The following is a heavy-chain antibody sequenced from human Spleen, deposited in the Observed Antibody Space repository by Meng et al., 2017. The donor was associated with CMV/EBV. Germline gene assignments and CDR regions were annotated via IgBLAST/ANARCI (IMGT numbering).Heavy chain of an antibody. CDR3: VTALPTALGAFHI. J-gene: IGHJ3*02. V-gene: IGHV3-53*01. D-gene: IGHD2-2*01. CDR2: IFIVGTT. CDR1: GFTFDDYA. Sequence: LSLTCAASGFTFDDYAMHWVRQAPGKGLEWVSVIFIVGTTHNIDSVKGRFAISRDNSKNTLNLQMNSLRAEDTAIYYCVTALPTALGAFHIWGQGTMVTVSS.